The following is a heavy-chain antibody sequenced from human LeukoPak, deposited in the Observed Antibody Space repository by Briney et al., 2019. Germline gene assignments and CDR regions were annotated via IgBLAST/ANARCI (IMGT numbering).Heavy chain of an antibody. CDR2: ISGSGGST. CDR1: GFTFNSYA. V-gene: IGHV3-23*01. CDR3: AKDHLASAYDYVWGSYRYCSDY. D-gene: IGHD3-16*02. Sequence: GGSLRLSCAASGFTFNSYAMSWVRQAPGKGLEWVSAISGSGGSTYYADSVKGRFTISRDNSKNTLYLQMNSLRAEDTAVYYCAKDHLASAYDYVWGSYRYCSDYWGQGTLVTVSS. J-gene: IGHJ4*02.